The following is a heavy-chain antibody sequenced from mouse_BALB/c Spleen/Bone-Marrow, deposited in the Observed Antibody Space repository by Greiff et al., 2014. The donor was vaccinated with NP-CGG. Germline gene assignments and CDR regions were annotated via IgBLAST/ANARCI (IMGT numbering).Heavy chain of an antibody. CDR2: FYPGSGSI. CDR1: GYTFTEYI. V-gene: IGHV1-62-2*01. J-gene: IGHJ3*01. Sequence: VQVVESGAELVKPGASVKLSYKASGYTFTEYIIHWVKQRSGQGLEWIGWFYPGSGSIKFNEKFKDKATLTADKSSSTVYMELSRLTSEDSAVYFCARHEDRLRAWFAYWGQGTLVTVSA. D-gene: IGHD3-2*02. CDR3: ARHEDRLRAWFAY.